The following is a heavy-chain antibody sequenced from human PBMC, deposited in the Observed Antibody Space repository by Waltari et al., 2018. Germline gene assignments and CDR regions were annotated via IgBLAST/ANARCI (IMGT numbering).Heavy chain of an antibody. CDR3: ARGTVTIDY. CDR2: INHSGST. CDR1: GGPFSGYY. Sequence: QVQLQQWGAGLLTPSETRSLTCAVCGGPFSGYYWSWIRQPPGKGLEWIGEINHSGSTNYNPSLKSRVTISVDTSKNQFSLKLSSVTAADTAVYYCARGTVTIDYWGQGTLVTVSS. D-gene: IGHD1-7*01. V-gene: IGHV4-34*01. J-gene: IGHJ4*02.